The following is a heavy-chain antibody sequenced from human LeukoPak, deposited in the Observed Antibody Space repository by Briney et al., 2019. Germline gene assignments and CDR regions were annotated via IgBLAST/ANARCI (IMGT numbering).Heavy chain of an antibody. J-gene: IGHJ4*02. CDR2: IIPILGIA. Sequence: SVKVSCTASGGTFSSYAISWVRQAPGQGLEWMGRIIPILGIANYAQKFQGRVTITADKSTSTAYMELSSLRSEDTAVYYCATDNWYSSGWRGSFDYWGQGTLVTVSS. CDR1: GGTFSSYA. D-gene: IGHD6-19*01. V-gene: IGHV1-69*04. CDR3: ATDNWYSSGWRGSFDY.